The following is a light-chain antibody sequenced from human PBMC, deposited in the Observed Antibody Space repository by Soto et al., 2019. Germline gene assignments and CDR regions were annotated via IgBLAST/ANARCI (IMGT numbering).Light chain of an antibody. CDR3: QQYGSSPRT. CDR1: QSVSSSY. V-gene: IGKV3-20*01. J-gene: IGKJ1*01. CDR2: GAS. Sequence: LTQSPDSVSLSQEESLCLSCRASQSVSSSYLAWYQQKPGQAPRPLIYGASSRATGIPDRFSGSGSGTDFTLTISRLEPEDFAVYYCQQYGSSPRTFGQGTKVDI.